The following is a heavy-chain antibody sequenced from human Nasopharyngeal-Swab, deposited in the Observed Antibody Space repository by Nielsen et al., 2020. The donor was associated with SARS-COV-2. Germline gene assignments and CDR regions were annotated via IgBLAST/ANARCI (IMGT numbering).Heavy chain of an antibody. V-gene: IGHV4-39*07. J-gene: IGHJ4*02. CDR3: ARDESGDYLGLPFDH. CDR2: IFSSGST. CDR1: GASISSRNNY. Sequence: SETLSLTCTVSGASISSRNNYWGWIRQSPGKGLEWIGTIFSSGSTYNPSLKSRVTMSVDTSKNQFSLKLTSVTAADTAVYYCARDESGDYLGLPFDHWGRGTLVTVSS. D-gene: IGHD4-17*01.